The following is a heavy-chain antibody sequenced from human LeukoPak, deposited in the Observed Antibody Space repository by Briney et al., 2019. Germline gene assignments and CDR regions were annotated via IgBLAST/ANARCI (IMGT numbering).Heavy chain of an antibody. CDR1: GDSVSSNSVT. CDR2: TYYRSTWYN. Sequence: KSSQTLSLTCAISGDSVSSNSVTGNWIRQSPSRGLEWLGRTYYRSTWYNDYAVSVRGRITVNPDTSKNQFSLHLNPVTPEDTAVYYCARRLTQYDCFDPWGQGILVTVSS. J-gene: IGHJ5*02. V-gene: IGHV6-1*01. D-gene: IGHD2-2*01. CDR3: ARRLTQYDCFDP.